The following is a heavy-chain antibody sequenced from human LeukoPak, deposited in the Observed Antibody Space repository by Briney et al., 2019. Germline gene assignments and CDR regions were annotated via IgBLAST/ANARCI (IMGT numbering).Heavy chain of an antibody. V-gene: IGHV3-48*03. Sequence: GGSLRLSCEFSGIIFSTYAMNWVRQAPGKGLEWLSYIGSGGGPIYYADSVKGRFTISRDNARNSLYLQMNSLRAEDTAVYHCAREDSRDALDIWGQGTMVTVSS. CDR3: AREDSRDALDI. CDR2: IGSGGGPI. D-gene: IGHD3-22*01. J-gene: IGHJ3*02. CDR1: GIIFSTYA.